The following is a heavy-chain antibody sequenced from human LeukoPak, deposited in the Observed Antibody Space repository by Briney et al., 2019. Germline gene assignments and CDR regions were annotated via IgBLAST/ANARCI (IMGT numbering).Heavy chain of an antibody. CDR3: ARHDWFDP. D-gene: IGHD3-3*01. J-gene: IGHJ5*02. Sequence: GGSLRLSCAASGFTFSTYEMNWVRQAPGEGLEWISYISGSGSSVKYADSVKGRFTISRDNSKNTLYLQMNSLRAEDTAIYYCARHDWFDPWGQGTLVTVSS. CDR1: GFTFSTYE. CDR2: ISGSGSSV. V-gene: IGHV3-48*03.